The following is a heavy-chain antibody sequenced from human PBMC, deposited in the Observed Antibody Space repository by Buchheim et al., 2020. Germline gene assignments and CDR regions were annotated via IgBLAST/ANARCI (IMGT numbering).Heavy chain of an antibody. CDR2: ISASDVDT. Sequence: EVQLLESGGGLVQPGGCLRLSCAASDFTFSASAMTWVRQEPGKGLEWVSTISASDVDTYYADSVRGRFTISRDNSKSTLHLHMSSLRVEDTAVYYCAKSPAYCGTDCFFDYWGQG. V-gene: IGHV3-23*01. CDR3: AKSPAYCGTDCFFDY. CDR1: DFTFSASA. J-gene: IGHJ4*02. D-gene: IGHD2-21*02.